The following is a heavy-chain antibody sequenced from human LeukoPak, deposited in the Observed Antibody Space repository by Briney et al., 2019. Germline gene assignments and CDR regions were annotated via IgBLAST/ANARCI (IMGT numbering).Heavy chain of an antibody. V-gene: IGHV1-18*01. J-gene: IGHJ4*02. CDR2: ISAYNGNT. CDR3: ARGDSSGWSGYFDY. D-gene: IGHD6-13*01. CDR1: GYTFTSYG. Sequence: ASVTVSCKASGYTFTSYGISWVRQAPGQGLVWMGWISAYNGNTNYAQKLQGRVTMTTDTSTSTAYMELRSLRSDDTAVYYCARGDSSGWSGYFDYWGQGTLVTVSS.